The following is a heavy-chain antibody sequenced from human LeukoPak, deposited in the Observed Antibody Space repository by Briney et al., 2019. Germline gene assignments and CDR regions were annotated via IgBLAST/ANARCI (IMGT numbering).Heavy chain of an antibody. Sequence: ASVKVSCKASGYTFTSYDINWVRQATGQGLEWVGWMNPNSGNTGYAQKFQDRVTMTRNTSISTAYMELSSLRSEDTAVYYCARGRGSGHKENWFDPWGQGTLVTVSS. J-gene: IGHJ5*02. CDR3: ARGRGSGHKENWFDP. CDR1: GYTFTSYD. V-gene: IGHV1-8*01. D-gene: IGHD6-19*01. CDR2: MNPNSGNT.